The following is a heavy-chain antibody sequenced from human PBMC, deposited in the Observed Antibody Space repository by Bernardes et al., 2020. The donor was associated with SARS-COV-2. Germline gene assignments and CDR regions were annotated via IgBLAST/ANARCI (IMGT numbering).Heavy chain of an antibody. CDR2: IYHSGST. J-gene: IGHJ5*02. CDR3: ARDTARRQWLYHTPNWFDP. Sequence: ETLSLTCAVSGGSISSSNWWSWVRQPPGKGLEWIGEIYHSGSTNYNPSLKSRVTISVDKSKNQFSLKLSSVTAADTAVYYCARDTARRQWLYHTPNWFDPWGQGTLVTVSS. V-gene: IGHV4-4*02. CDR1: GGSISSSNW. D-gene: IGHD6-19*01.